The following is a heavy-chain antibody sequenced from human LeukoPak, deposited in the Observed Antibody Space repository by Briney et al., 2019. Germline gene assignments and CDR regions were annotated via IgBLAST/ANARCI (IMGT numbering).Heavy chain of an antibody. Sequence: SQTLSLTCTVSGGSISSGDYYWRWIRQPPGTGLEWIGYIYYSGSTYYNPSLKSRVTISVDTSKNQFSLKLSSVTAADTAVYYCARVGELYGMDVWGQGTTVTVSS. CDR2: IYYSGST. D-gene: IGHD3-16*01. CDR1: GGSISSGDYY. V-gene: IGHV4-30-4*01. J-gene: IGHJ6*02. CDR3: ARVGELYGMDV.